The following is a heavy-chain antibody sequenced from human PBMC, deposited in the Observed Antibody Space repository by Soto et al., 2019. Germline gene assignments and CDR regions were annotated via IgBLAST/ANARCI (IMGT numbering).Heavy chain of an antibody. CDR2: IIPIFGTA. V-gene: IGHV1-69*13. D-gene: IGHD3-3*01. Sequence: ASVKVSCKASGGTFSSYAISWVRQARGQGLEWMGGIIPIFGTANYAQKFQGRVTITADESTSTAYMELSSLRSEDTAVYYCAREFDVLRFLEWFGGLGGMDVWGQGTTVTVSS. J-gene: IGHJ6*02. CDR1: GGTFSSYA. CDR3: AREFDVLRFLEWFGGLGGMDV.